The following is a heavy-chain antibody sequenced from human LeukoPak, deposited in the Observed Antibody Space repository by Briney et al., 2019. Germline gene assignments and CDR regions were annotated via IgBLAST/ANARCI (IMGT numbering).Heavy chain of an antibody. CDR3: VTYQWLGDMGY. V-gene: IGHV1-24*01. Sequence: GASVKVSCKASGYTFTSYGISWVRQAPGQGLEWMGGFDPEDGETIYAQKFQGRVTMTEDTSTDTAYMELSSLRSEDTAVYYCVTYQWLGDMGYWGQGTLVTVSS. CDR1: GYTFTSYG. CDR2: FDPEDGET. D-gene: IGHD6-19*01. J-gene: IGHJ4*02.